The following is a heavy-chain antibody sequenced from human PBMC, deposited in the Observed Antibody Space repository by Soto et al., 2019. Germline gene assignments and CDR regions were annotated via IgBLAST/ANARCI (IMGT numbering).Heavy chain of an antibody. V-gene: IGHV4-31*03. Sequence: SETLSLTCTVSGGSISSGGYYWSWIRQHPGKGLEWIGYIYYSGSTYYNPSLKSRVTISVDTSKNQFSLKLSSVTAADTAVYYCARDRGVVTAIDPWFDPWGQGTLVTVSS. J-gene: IGHJ5*02. CDR3: ARDRGVVTAIDPWFDP. D-gene: IGHD2-21*02. CDR2: IYYSGST. CDR1: GGSISSGGYY.